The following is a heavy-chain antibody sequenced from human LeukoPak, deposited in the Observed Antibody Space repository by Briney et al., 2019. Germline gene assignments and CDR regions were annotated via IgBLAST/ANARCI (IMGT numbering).Heavy chain of an antibody. Sequence: SETLSLTCTVSGGSISSSSYYWGWIRQPPGKGLEWIGSIYKSGSTYYNPSLKSRVITSVDTSKNQFSLKLTSVTAADTAVYYCARVSGSYYLYFDYWGQGTLVTVSS. CDR3: ARVSGSYYLYFDY. J-gene: IGHJ4*02. V-gene: IGHV4-39*07. D-gene: IGHD1-26*01. CDR1: GGSISSSSYY. CDR2: IYKSGST.